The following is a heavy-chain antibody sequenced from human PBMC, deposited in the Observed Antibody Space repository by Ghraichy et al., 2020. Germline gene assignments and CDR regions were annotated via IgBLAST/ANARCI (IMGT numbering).Heavy chain of an antibody. V-gene: IGHV3-64*01. CDR1: GFTFSSYA. Sequence: GGSLRLSCAASGFTFSSYAMHWVRQAPGKRLEYVSAISSNGGSTYYANSVKGRFTISRDNSKNTLYLQMGSLRAEDMAVYYCARGGYFDWLPDYYYYGMDVWGQGTTVTVSS. CDR3: ARGGYFDWLPDYYYYGMDV. CDR2: ISSNGGST. J-gene: IGHJ6*02. D-gene: IGHD3-9*01.